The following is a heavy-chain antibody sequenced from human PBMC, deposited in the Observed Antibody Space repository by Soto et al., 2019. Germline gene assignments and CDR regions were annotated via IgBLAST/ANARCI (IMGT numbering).Heavy chain of an antibody. Sequence: QVQLQESGPGLVKPSETLSLTCTVSGGSISSYYWSWIRQPPGQGLEWIGYIYYSGSTNYNPSLKSRVPISVDTSTNQFSLKLSSVTAADTAVYYCARVLGGAFDIWGQGTMVTVSS. D-gene: IGHD1-26*01. J-gene: IGHJ3*02. CDR1: GGSISSYY. CDR3: ARVLGGAFDI. V-gene: IGHV4-59*01. CDR2: IYYSGST.